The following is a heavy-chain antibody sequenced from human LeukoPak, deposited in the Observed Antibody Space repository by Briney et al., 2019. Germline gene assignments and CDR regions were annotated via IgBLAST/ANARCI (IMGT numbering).Heavy chain of an antibody. V-gene: IGHV3-9*01. CDR1: GFTFDDYA. D-gene: IGHD5-18*01. Sequence: PGRSLRLSCAASGFTFDDYAMHWVRQAPGKGLEWVSGISWNSGSIGYADSVKGRSTISRDNAKNSLYLQMNSLRAEDTALYYCAKAGYSYVSSIDYWGQGTLVTVSS. CDR2: ISWNSGSI. CDR3: AKAGYSYVSSIDY. J-gene: IGHJ4*02.